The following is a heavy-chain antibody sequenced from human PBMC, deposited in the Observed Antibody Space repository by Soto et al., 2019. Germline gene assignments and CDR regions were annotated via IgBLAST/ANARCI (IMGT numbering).Heavy chain of an antibody. CDR1: GGTLSSQS. CDR3: ARDGGRHSGGIDY. J-gene: IGHJ4*02. V-gene: IGHV1-69*01. Sequence: GQPVQSGGEGEKPGSLVKVPCQASGGTLSSQSYQRVPQAPGQGLEWMGEIIPIFGTANYAQKFQGRVTITADESTSTAYMELSSLRSEDTAVYYCARDGGRHSGGIDYWGQGTLVTVSS. D-gene: IGHD1-26*01. CDR2: IIPIFGTA.